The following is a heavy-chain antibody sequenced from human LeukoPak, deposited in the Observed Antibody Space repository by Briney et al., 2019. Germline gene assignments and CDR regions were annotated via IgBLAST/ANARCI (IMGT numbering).Heavy chain of an antibody. CDR3: ARMSYYYGMDV. CDR1: GGSSSSYY. V-gene: IGHV4-59*01. CDR2: IYYSGST. Sequence: SEALSLTCTVSGGSSSSYYWSWIRQLPGKGLEWIGYIYYSGSTNYNPSLKSRVTISVDTSKNQFSLKLSSVTAADTAVYYCARMSYYYGMDVWGKGTTVTVSS. J-gene: IGHJ6*04.